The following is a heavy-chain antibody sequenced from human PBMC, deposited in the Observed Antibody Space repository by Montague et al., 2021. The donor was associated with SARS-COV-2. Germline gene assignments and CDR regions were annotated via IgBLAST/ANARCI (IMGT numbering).Heavy chain of an antibody. CDR2: ISYDGNDK. D-gene: IGHD3-10*01. Sequence: SLRLSCAASGFTFSSFAMHWVRQAPGKGLEWVALISYDGNDKYYADSVKGRFTISRDNSKNTLYLQMNSLGAEDTAVYYCAREVSIMVRGSRRFDYWGQGTSVTVSS. CDR3: AREVSIMVRGSRRFDY. J-gene: IGHJ4*02. V-gene: IGHV3-30*04. CDR1: GFTFSSFA.